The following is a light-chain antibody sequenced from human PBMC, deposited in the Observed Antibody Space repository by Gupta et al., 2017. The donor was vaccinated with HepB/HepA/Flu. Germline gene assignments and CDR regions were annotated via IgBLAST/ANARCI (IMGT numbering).Light chain of an antibody. CDR3: QAWDSSTVV. V-gene: IGLV3-1*01. CDR1: KLGDKY. CDR2: QDR. J-gene: IGLJ2*01. Sequence: SYALTQPPSVSVSPGQTASITCSGDKLGDKYASWYQQKPGQSPVLVIYQDRKRPSGIPERFSGSNSGNTATLTISGTQARDEADYYCQAWDSSTVVFGGGTNLTVL.